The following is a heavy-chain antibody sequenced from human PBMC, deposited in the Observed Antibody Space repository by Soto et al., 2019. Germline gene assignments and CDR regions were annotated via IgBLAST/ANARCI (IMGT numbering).Heavy chain of an antibody. Sequence: HPGGSLRLSCAASGFIFSSYGMHWVRQAPGKGLEWVAVISYDGSNKYYADSVKGRFTISRDNSKNTVYLQIDSLRAEDTAVYYCARSLPGTYGAFDLWGQGTMVTVSS. D-gene: IGHD1-7*01. J-gene: IGHJ3*01. V-gene: IGHV3-30*03. CDR3: ARSLPGTYGAFDL. CDR1: GFIFSSYG. CDR2: ISYDGSNK.